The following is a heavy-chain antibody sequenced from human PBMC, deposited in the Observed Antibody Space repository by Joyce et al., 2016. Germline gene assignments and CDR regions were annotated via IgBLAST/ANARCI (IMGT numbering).Heavy chain of an antibody. CDR1: GYTFTSSH. Sequence: QLVQSGAEVKKPGASVKVSCKASGYTFTSSHIPWVLQAPGKRLEWMGCISPSIGHTNFAQKFQGRVIMTTDTSTNTAYMELRSLTSDDTALYYCARDPGYSNGLNYFDLWGRGTLVTVSS. CDR3: ARDPGYSNGLNYFDL. CDR2: ISPSIGHT. J-gene: IGHJ2*01. V-gene: IGHV1-18*01. D-gene: IGHD5-18*01.